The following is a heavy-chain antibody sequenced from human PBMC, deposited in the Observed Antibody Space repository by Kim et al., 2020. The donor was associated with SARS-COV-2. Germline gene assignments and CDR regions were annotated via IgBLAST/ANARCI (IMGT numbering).Heavy chain of an antibody. CDR3: AKDMLGSYYYDSSGYSKRAYYYYYGMDV. J-gene: IGHJ6*02. D-gene: IGHD3-22*01. CDR1: GFTFDDYA. V-gene: IGHV3-43*02. CDR2: ISGDGGST. Sequence: GGSLRLSCAASGFTFDDYAMHWVRQAPGKGLEWVSLISGDGGSTYYADSVKGRFTISRDNSKNSLYLQMNSLRTEDTALYYCAKDMLGSYYYDSSGYSKRAYYYYYGMDVWGQGTTVTVSS.